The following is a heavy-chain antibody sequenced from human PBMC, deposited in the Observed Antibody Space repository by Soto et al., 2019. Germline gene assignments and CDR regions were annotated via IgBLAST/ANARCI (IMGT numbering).Heavy chain of an antibody. CDR2: IGVGGGNT. D-gene: IGHD4-4*01. CDR1: GFTFTSSA. V-gene: IGHV1-58*01. J-gene: IGHJ6*02. CDR3: AARTVTRPYGYYGMDV. Sequence: TSVKVSCKASGFTFTSSAVTWLRQARGQRLEWIGWIGVGGGNTNSAQKFQERVTITRDMATSTAYMELSSLSSEDTAVYYCAARTVTRPYGYYGMDVWGQGTTVTVSS.